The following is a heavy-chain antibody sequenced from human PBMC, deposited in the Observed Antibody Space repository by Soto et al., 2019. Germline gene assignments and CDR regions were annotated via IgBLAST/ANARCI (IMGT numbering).Heavy chain of an antibody. CDR1: GFDVTTNC. Sequence: GGSLRLSCVGSGFDVTTNCMRWVRQAPGKGLECVSIVCTGGATHYADSVKGRFTISRDRSKNTVHLQMNNVRAEDTAVYYCVRDKRTISGIFPGYWGQGTQVTGSA. V-gene: IGHV3-53*01. CDR2: VCTGGAT. J-gene: IGHJ4*02. CDR3: VRDKRTISGIFPGY. D-gene: IGHD1-1*01.